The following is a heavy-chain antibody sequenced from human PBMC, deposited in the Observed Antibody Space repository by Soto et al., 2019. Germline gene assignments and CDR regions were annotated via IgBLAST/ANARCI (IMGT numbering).Heavy chain of an antibody. CDR1: GGSISSSSYY. D-gene: IGHD6-6*01. J-gene: IGHJ5*02. Sequence: NPSETLSLTXTVSGGSISSSSYYWGWIRQPPGKGLEWIGSIYYSGSTYYNPSLKSRVTISVDTSKNQFSLKLSSVTAADTAVYYCARQPRLQQLEMDWFDPWGQGTLVTVS. CDR3: ARQPRLQQLEMDWFDP. V-gene: IGHV4-39*01. CDR2: IYYSGST.